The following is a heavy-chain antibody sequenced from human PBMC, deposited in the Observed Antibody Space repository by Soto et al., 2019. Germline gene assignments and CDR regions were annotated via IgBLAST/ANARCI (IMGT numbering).Heavy chain of an antibody. CDR1: GGSISSTTSY. D-gene: IGHD1-1*01. V-gene: IGHV4-39*02. CDR3: ARLPSTTDTYFDP. CDR2: VSYSGNT. J-gene: IGHJ5*02. Sequence: QLQLQESGPGLVKPSETLSLTCNVSGGSISSTTSYWGWIRQPPGKGLEWIGTVSYSGNTFYNSALKSRVPXSXEXXENRFYLAVISVTAADTAAYYCARLPSTTDTYFDPWGQGTLVTVSS.